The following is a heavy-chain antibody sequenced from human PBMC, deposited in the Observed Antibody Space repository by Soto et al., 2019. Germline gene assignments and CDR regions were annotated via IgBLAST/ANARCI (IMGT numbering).Heavy chain of an antibody. J-gene: IGHJ4*02. CDR3: TRDVWGSYTD. CDR1: GFTFSSYW. Sequence: EVQLVESGGGLVQPGGSLRLSCAASGFTFSSYWMHWVRQAPGMGLVWVSRINTDGSVTTYADSVKGRFTISRDNAKNTLYLQLNTLRAEDTAVYYCTRDVWGSYTDWGQGTLVTVSS. V-gene: IGHV3-74*01. CDR2: INTDGSVT. D-gene: IGHD3-16*01.